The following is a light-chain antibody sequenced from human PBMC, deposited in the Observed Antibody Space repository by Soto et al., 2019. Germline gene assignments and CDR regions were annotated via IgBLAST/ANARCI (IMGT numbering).Light chain of an antibody. CDR3: QQYYSTPFT. Sequence: DIVMTQSPDSLAVSLGERATINCKSSQSVLHSSNNKNYLAWYQQKPGQPPKLLIYWASTRESGVPDRCSASGSGTDFTLSISSLQAEDVAVYYCQQYYSTPFTFGPGTKVDIK. V-gene: IGKV4-1*01. CDR2: WAS. CDR1: QSVLHSSNNKNY. J-gene: IGKJ3*01.